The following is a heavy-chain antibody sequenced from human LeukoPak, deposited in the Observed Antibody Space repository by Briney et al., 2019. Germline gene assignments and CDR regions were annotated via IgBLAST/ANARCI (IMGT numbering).Heavy chain of an antibody. J-gene: IGHJ6*03. V-gene: IGHV5-51*01. D-gene: IGHD4-17*01. CDR2: IYPGDSDT. Sequence: GESLKISCKVSGYSFTNYWIGWVRQMPAKGLEWKGIIYPGDSDTRYSPSFQGQVTISADKSISTAYLQWSSLKASDTAIYYCARHHMTSVTTAPFYYIDVWGTGATVTVSS. CDR1: GYSFTNYW. CDR3: ARHHMTSVTTAPFYYIDV.